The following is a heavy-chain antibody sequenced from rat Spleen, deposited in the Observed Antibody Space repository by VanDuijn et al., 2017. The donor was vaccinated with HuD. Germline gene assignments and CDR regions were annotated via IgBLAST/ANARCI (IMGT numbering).Heavy chain of an antibody. Sequence: QLKESVPGLPHTSHTVSLTFTVSCFSLIIYNVHCVRQPRGKGLEWMGGIWGDGSTKYNSAYKSRLSISRDTSKSQVFLKMNNLQAEDTAMYCCGRSDYASPYYFDYWGQGVMVTVSS. CDR2: IWGDGST. CDR3: GRSDYASPYYFDY. D-gene: IGHD1-12*01. J-gene: IGHJ2*01. CDR1: CFSLIIYN. V-gene: IGHV2-1*01.